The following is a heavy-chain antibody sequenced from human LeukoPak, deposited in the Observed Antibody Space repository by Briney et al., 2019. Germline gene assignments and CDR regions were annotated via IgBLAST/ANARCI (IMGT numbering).Heavy chain of an antibody. CDR2: IKSKTDGGTT. J-gene: IGHJ4*02. Sequence: GGSLRLSCAASGFTISSAWMTWVRQAPGKGLEWVGRIKSKTDGGTTDYAAPVKGRFIISRDDSKNTLYLQMNSLKTEDTAVYYCTTFLIGYDSSGYLDYWGQGTLVTVSS. V-gene: IGHV3-15*01. CDR3: TTFLIGYDSSGYLDY. D-gene: IGHD3-22*01. CDR1: GFTISSAW.